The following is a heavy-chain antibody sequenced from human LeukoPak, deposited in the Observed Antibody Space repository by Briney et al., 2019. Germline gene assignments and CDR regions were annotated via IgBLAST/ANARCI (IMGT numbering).Heavy chain of an antibody. J-gene: IGHJ4*02. Sequence: PGGSLRLSCAASGFTFDDYAMHWVRQAPGKGLEWVSGISWNCGSIGYADSVKGRFTISRDNAKNSLYLQMNSLRAEDTALYYCAMGSGLVQPLPGSGWGQGTLVTVSS. D-gene: IGHD6-19*01. CDR2: ISWNCGSI. CDR1: GFTFDDYA. V-gene: IGHV3-9*01. CDR3: AMGSGLVQPLPGSG.